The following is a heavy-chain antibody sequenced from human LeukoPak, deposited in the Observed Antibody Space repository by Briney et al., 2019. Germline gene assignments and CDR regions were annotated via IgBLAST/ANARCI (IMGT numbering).Heavy chain of an antibody. CDR3: ARDPVEWELLLDY. D-gene: IGHD1-26*01. J-gene: IGHJ4*02. V-gene: IGHV3-7*01. CDR2: MNIDGSEK. Sequence: GGSLRLSCAASGFTFNSYAMSWVRQAPGKRLEWVANMNIDGSEKYYADSAKGRFTISRDNARNSVYLQMNSLRVEDTAVYYCARDPVEWELLLDYWGQGTLVTVSS. CDR1: GFTFNSYA.